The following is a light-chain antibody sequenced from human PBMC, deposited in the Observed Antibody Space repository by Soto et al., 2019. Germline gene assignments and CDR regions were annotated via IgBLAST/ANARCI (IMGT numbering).Light chain of an antibody. Sequence: DIKMTQSPSSLSASVGDRVTITCRASQSIGKHLNWYQHKPGKAPKFLIYAASNLQSGVPSRFSGSGSGTDFTLTVNSLQPEDFATYYCQQGYTSAITFGQGTRLEIK. CDR1: QSIGKH. V-gene: IGKV1-39*01. CDR2: AAS. CDR3: QQGYTSAIT. J-gene: IGKJ5*01.